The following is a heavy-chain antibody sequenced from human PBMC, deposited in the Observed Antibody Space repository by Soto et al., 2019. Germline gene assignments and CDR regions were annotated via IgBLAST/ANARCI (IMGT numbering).Heavy chain of an antibody. CDR1: DDSISDSRYY. CDR2: ISHDGHA. D-gene: IGHD4-17*01. CDR3: ARQVYGDSLGGNWFDP. J-gene: IGHJ5*02. V-gene: IGHV4-39*01. Sequence: PSETLSLTCSVLDDSISDSRYYWGWIRQSPEKGLEWIGSISHDGHAYYNPPLKSRVTLFADTSRNQFSLKMKSVTVADTALYFCARQVYGDSLGGNWFDPWGQGAPVTVSS.